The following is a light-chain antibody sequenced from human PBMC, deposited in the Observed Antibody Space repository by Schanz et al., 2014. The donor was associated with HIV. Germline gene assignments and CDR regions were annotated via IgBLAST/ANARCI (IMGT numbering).Light chain of an antibody. Sequence: EIVLTQSPGTLSLSPGERATLSCRASQSVSSSYLAWYQQKPGQAPRLLIYGASSRATGIPARFSGSGSETEFTLTISGLQSEDFAVYYCQEYNIWPPPHTFGQGTKLEIK. CDR3: QEYNIWPPPHT. CDR2: GAS. J-gene: IGKJ2*01. CDR1: QSVSSSY. V-gene: IGKV3-20*01.